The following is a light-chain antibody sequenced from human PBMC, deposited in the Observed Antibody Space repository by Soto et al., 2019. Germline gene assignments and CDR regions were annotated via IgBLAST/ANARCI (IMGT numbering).Light chain of an antibody. Sequence: DIQMTQSPSSVPASVGDRVSITCRASQGISTWLAWYQQKPESAPKLLIYAASSLESGVPSRFGGSGSGKDFTLTINSLQPEDLATYYYQQSNSFPRTVGQGTKVEIK. CDR3: QQSNSFPRT. V-gene: IGKV1-12*01. J-gene: IGKJ1*01. CDR1: QGISTW. CDR2: AAS.